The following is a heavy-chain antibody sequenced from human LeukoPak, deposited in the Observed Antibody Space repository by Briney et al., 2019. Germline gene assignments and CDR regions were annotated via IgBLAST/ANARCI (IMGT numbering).Heavy chain of an antibody. D-gene: IGHD6-6*01. J-gene: IGHJ4*02. Sequence: GGSLRLSCAASGFTVSGNYMSWVRQAPGKGLEWVSVIYSGGNTYYADSVKGRFTISRDKSKNTLFLQMNSLRAEDTAVYYCAGAHSSSSSVFWGQGTLVTVSS. CDR3: AGAHSSSSSVF. V-gene: IGHV3-53*01. CDR2: IYSGGNT. CDR1: GFTVSGNY.